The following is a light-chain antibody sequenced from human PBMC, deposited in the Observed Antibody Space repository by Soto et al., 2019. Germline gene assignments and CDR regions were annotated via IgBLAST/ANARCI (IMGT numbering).Light chain of an antibody. CDR2: GAS. J-gene: IGKJ5*01. Sequence: EIVVTQSPGALSVSPGETAILSWISSQTVNNKYLAWCPQKPGQAPRLLIYGASRRATGIPDRFSGSASGTDFTLTISRLEPEDFAVYFCQQYSDLPMTFGQGTRLEI. CDR1: QTVNNKY. V-gene: IGKV3-20*01. CDR3: QQYSDLPMT.